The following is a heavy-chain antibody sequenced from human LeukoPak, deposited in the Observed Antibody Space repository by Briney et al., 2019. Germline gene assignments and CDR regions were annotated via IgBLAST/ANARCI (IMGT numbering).Heavy chain of an antibody. CDR1: GFTFSDYY. J-gene: IGHJ4*02. D-gene: IGHD1-26*01. CDR2: ISSGSTI. V-gene: IGHV3-11*01. Sequence: GGSLRLSCAASGFTFSDYYMSWIRQAPGKGLEWVSYISSGSTIYYADSVKGRFTISRDNAKNSLYLQMNSLRAEDTAVYYCARGSEVGDGSGLDYWGQGTLVTVSS. CDR3: ARGSEVGDGSGLDY.